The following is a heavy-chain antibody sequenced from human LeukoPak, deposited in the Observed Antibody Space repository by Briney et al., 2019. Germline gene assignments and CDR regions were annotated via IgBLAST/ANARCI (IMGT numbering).Heavy chain of an antibody. Sequence: GGSLRLSCAASGFTFSVFWMSWVCQAPGKGLEWVANIKQDGSEKYYVDSVKGRFTISRDNDNNSMYLQINSLRAEDTAVYYCARYHGGYFAYWGQGTLVTVSS. CDR1: GFTFSVFW. CDR3: ARYHGGYFAY. J-gene: IGHJ4*02. V-gene: IGHV3-7*01. D-gene: IGHD2-15*01. CDR2: IKQDGSEK.